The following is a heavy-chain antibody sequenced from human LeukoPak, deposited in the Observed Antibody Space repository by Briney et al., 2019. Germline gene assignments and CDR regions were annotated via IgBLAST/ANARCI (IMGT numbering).Heavy chain of an antibody. CDR1: GYTFTSYG. CDR2: ISAYNGNT. Sequence: ASVKVSCKASGYTFTSYGISWVRQAPGQGLEWMGWISAYNGNTNYAQKLQGRVTMTTDTPTSTAYMELRSLRSDDTAVYYCARERASSGYYYYFNYWGQGTLVTVSS. J-gene: IGHJ4*02. V-gene: IGHV1-18*01. D-gene: IGHD3-22*01. CDR3: ARERASSGYYYYFNY.